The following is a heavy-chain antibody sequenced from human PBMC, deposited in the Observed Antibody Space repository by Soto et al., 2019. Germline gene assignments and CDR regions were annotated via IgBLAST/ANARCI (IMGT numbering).Heavy chain of an antibody. CDR3: ARDAGDAAYFDY. V-gene: IGHV3-21*01. CDR1: GFTFSSYS. CDR2: ISSSSSYI. D-gene: IGHD7-27*01. Sequence: LRLSCAASGFTFSSYSMNWVRQAPGKGLEWVSSISSSSSYIYYADSVKGRFTISRDNAKNSLYLQMNSLRAEDTAVYYCARDAGDAAYFDYWGQGTLVTVSS. J-gene: IGHJ4*02.